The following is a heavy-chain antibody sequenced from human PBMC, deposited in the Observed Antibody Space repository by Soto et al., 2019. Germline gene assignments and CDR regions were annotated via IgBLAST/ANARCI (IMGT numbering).Heavy chain of an antibody. CDR2: ISSDGNHK. D-gene: IGHD1-1*01. CDR3: ARWEQPLFDY. V-gene: IGHV3-30*09. Sequence: QVQLVESGGGVVQPGRSLRLSCAASGFSVSAYTVHWVRQAPGKGLEWVAVISSDGNHKYYTDSVKGRFAIFRDTSTNTVFLQMSSLGPEDTAVYYCARWEQPLFDYWGQGTLVTVSS. CDR1: GFSVSAYT. J-gene: IGHJ4*02.